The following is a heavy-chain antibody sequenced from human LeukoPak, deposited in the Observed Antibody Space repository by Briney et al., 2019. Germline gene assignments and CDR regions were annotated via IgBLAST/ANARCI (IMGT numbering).Heavy chain of an antibody. CDR2: INHSGST. Sequence: PSETLSLTCAVYGGSFSGYYWSWIRQPPGKGLEGIGEINHSGSTNYNPSLKSRVTISVDTSKNQFSLKLSSVTAADTAVYYCARASRIVVVIASYDYSGQGALVTVSS. CDR3: ARASRIVVVIASYDY. V-gene: IGHV4-34*01. CDR1: GGSFSGYY. D-gene: IGHD2-21*01. J-gene: IGHJ4*02.